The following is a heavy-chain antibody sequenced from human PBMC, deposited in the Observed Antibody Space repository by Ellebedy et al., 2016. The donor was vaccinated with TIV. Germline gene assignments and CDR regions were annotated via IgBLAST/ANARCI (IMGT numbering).Heavy chain of an antibody. J-gene: IGHJ4*02. CDR2: IYGSGGGI. CDR1: GFPFSTYA. D-gene: IGHD6-6*01. CDR3: AKGYGSSSRYFFDY. V-gene: IGHV3-23*01. Sequence: GESLKISCAASGFPFSTYAMAWVRQTPGKGLEWVSGIYGSGGGISYADSVKGRFTISRDNSKNTLYLQKNSLRAEDTAIYYCAKGYGSSSRYFFDYWGQGTPVTVSS.